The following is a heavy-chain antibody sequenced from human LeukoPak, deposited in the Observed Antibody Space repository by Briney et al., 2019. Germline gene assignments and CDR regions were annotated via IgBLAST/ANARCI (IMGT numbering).Heavy chain of an antibody. CDR2: ISYDGSNK. CDR3: ARDPDHPDILGLLDY. V-gene: IGHV3-30-3*01. D-gene: IGHD3/OR15-3a*01. CDR1: GFTFSSYA. J-gene: IGHJ4*02. Sequence: PGGSLRLSCAASGFTFSSYAMHWVRQAPGKGLEWVAAISYDGSNKYYADSVKGRFTISRDNSKNTLYLQMNSLRAEDTAVYYCARDPDHPDILGLLDYWGQGTLVTVSS.